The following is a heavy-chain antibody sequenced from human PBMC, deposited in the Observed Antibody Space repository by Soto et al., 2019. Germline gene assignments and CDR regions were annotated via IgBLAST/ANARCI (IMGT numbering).Heavy chain of an antibody. CDR1: TFTFSNHW. CDR2: INQGGSAK. D-gene: IGHD2-2*02. J-gene: IGHJ4*02. V-gene: IGHV3-7*01. Sequence: EVQLVESWGGLVQPGGSLRLSCAASTFTFSNHWMSWVRQAPGKGLEWVANINQGGSAKYYLDSVKGRFTISRDNAKNSLDLQMNCLRAEDTAVYYCARIYCSTTSCYIDYWGQGTLVTVSS. CDR3: ARIYCSTTSCYIDY.